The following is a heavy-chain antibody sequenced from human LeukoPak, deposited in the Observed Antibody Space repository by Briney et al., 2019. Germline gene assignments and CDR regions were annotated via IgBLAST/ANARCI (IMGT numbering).Heavy chain of an antibody. CDR2: ILYDGTYK. D-gene: IGHD4-17*01. J-gene: IGHJ5*02. V-gene: IGHV3-30*02. CDR1: GFTFSASG. CDR3: AKAFAYGDQFFDP. Sequence: GGSLRLSCAASGFTFSASGMHWVRLSPGKGLQWVAFILYDGTYKIYADSVKGRFTISRDDSKNTLYLQMNSLRPEDTAVYFCAKAFAYGDQFFDPWGQGTLVTVSS.